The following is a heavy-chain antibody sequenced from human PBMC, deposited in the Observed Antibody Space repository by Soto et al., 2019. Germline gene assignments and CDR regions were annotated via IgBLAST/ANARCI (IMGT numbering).Heavy chain of an antibody. CDR2: ISSSGSTI. Sequence: EVQLVESGGGLVQPGGSLRLSCAASGFTFSSYEMNWVRQAPGKGLEWVSYISSSGSTIYYADSVKGRFTISRDNAKNSLYLQMNSLRAEDTADYYCARGAPGGAQWEPYYWGQGTLVTVSS. J-gene: IGHJ4*02. CDR1: GFTFSSYE. D-gene: IGHD1-26*01. CDR3: ARGAPGGAQWEPYY. V-gene: IGHV3-48*03.